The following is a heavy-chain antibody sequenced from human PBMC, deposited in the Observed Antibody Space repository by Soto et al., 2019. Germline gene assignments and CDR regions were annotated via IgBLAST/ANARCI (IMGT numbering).Heavy chain of an antibody. Sequence: QVQLVQSGAEVKKPGASVKVSCKASGYTFTGYYMHWVRQAPGQGLEWMGWINPNSGGTNYAQKFQGWVTMTRDTSISTAYMELSRLRSDDTAVYYCARETYDSSGYYSEGHWFDPWGQGTLVTVSS. J-gene: IGHJ5*02. D-gene: IGHD3-22*01. CDR2: INPNSGGT. CDR1: GYTFTGYY. V-gene: IGHV1-2*04. CDR3: ARETYDSSGYYSEGHWFDP.